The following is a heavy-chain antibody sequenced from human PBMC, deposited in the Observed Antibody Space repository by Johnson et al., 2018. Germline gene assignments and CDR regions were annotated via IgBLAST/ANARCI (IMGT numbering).Heavy chain of an antibody. D-gene: IGHD1-26*01. CDR1: GFDFSNYW. Sequence: EVQLVETGGGLVRPGGSLRLSCAASGFDFSNYWMSWVRHTPGKGLEWVASINEDGSEKYYVDSVSGRFTISRDNAKNSLFLQMNSLTADDTAFYYCARESASYQPWGQGTLVTVSS. V-gene: IGHV3-7*01. J-gene: IGHJ4*02. CDR3: ARESASYQP. CDR2: INEDGSEK.